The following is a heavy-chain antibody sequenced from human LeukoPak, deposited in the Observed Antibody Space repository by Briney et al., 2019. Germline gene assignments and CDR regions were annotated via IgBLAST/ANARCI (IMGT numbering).Heavy chain of an antibody. Sequence: GGSLRLSCAASGFTFSSYSMNWVRQAPGKGPEWVSSISSSSSYIYYADSVKGRFTISRDNAKNSLYLQMNSLRAEDTAVYYCARQSGYSIYYYYYMDVWGKGTTVTVSS. CDR2: ISSSSSYI. D-gene: IGHD5-18*01. J-gene: IGHJ6*03. V-gene: IGHV3-21*01. CDR3: ARQSGYSIYYYYYMDV. CDR1: GFTFSSYS.